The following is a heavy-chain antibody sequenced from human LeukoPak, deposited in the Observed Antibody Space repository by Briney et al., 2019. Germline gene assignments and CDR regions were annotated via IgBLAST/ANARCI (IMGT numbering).Heavy chain of an antibody. V-gene: IGHV3-7*05. Sequence: GGSLRLSCSAPGFISTNYWMYWVRQVPGKGLEWVANINQDGSEKHYVDSVKGRFTISRDNAESSLYLQMNSLRGDDTAVYYCATSRTLDYWGQGTLVTVSS. CDR2: INQDGSEK. CDR1: GFISTNYW. J-gene: IGHJ4*02. CDR3: ATSRTLDY.